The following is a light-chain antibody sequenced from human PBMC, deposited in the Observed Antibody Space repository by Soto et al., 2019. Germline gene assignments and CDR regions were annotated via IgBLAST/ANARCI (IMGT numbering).Light chain of an antibody. CDR2: RAS. Sequence: IVMTRSPATLSGSSVERPTLSCRARQNTNSNVACYQQRPGQAPRLLICRASTRATGIPARFSGSGSGTEFTLTISSLQSEDFTVYSCLQYHNLWAFGQGTKVDIK. CDR1: QNTNSN. V-gene: IGKV3-15*01. CDR3: LQYHNLWA. J-gene: IGKJ1*01.